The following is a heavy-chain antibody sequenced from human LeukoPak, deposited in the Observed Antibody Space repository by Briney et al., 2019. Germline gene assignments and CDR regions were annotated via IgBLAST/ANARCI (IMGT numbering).Heavy chain of an antibody. CDR1: GYTLTELS. CDR3: ARSAPPYGLEDDNILTGYVFDY. J-gene: IGHJ4*02. V-gene: IGHV1-24*01. CDR2: FDPEDGET. D-gene: IGHD3-9*01. Sequence: ASVKVSCKVSGYTLTELSMHWVRQAPGKGLEWMGGFDPEDGETIYAQKFQGRVTITEDTSTDTAYMELSSLTFDDTAVYFCARSAPPYGLEDDNILTGYVFDYWGQGTLVTVS.